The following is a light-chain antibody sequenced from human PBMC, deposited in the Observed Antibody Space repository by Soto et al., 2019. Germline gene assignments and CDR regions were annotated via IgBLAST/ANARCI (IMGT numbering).Light chain of an antibody. CDR1: SSNIGSNY. V-gene: IGLV1-47*01. CDR2: RNN. J-gene: IGLJ3*02. CDR3: AAWDDSLSGRV. Sequence: QSVLTQPPSASGTPGQRVTISCSGSSSNIGSNYVYWYQQLPGTAPKLLIYRNNQRPSGVPDRFSGSKSGTSASLDISGLRSEDEADYYCAAWDDSLSGRVFGGGTKLTVL.